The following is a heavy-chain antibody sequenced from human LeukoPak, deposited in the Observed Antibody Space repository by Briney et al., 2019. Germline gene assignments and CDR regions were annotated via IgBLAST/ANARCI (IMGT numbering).Heavy chain of an antibody. CDR1: GFTFSSYA. D-gene: IGHD4-17*01. Sequence: GRSLRLSCAASGFTFSSYAMHWVRQAPGKGLEWVAVISYDGSNKYYADSVKGRFTISRDNSKNTLYPQMNSLRAEDTAVYYCARTVYGDYEYYFDYWGQGTLVTVSS. CDR2: ISYDGSNK. J-gene: IGHJ4*02. V-gene: IGHV3-30-3*01. CDR3: ARTVYGDYEYYFDY.